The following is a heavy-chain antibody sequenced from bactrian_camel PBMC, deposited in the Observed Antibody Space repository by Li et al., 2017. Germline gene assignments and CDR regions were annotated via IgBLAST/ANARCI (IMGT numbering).Heavy chain of an antibody. Sequence: DVQLVESGGGLVQPGGSLRLSCSGSGFTFSVYGMSWVRQAPGKGLKWVASIYSDASNTYYAASVKGRFAISKDSAKRTVSLQMDRLEVDDTGTCYCASPTKNRKWIWSEPVQCGYQGNYRGQGTQVTVS. CDR3: ASPTKNRKWIWSEPVQCGYQGNY. J-gene: IGHJ4*01. V-gene: IGHV3S2*01. D-gene: IGHD2*01. CDR1: GFTFSVYG. CDR2: IYSDASNT.